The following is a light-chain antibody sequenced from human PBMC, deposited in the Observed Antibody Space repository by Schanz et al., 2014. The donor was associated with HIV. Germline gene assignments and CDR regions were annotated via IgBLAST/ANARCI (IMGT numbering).Light chain of an antibody. CDR2: DVD. Sequence: QSALTQPASVSGSPGQSITITCTGTTSDVGGHNYVSWYQQQPGKAPKLIIYDVDYRPSGVSNRLSGSKSANTASLTISGLQAEDEGDYYCCSYTSSSPLGVFGTGTKLTVL. J-gene: IGLJ1*01. CDR1: TSDVGGHNY. CDR3: CSYTSSSPLGV. V-gene: IGLV2-14*01.